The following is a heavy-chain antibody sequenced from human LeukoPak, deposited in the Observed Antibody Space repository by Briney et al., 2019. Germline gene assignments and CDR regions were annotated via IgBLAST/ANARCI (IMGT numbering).Heavy chain of an antibody. Sequence: GGSLRLSCAASGFGFSYAWMSWVRQAPGKGPEWIGRIKRKSDGVTTDYAAPVKGRFTISRDDSKNTLFLQMNSLKTEDTAFYYCTTAPSGYAYMNGWHLDYWGQGALVTVSS. CDR1: GFGFSYAW. V-gene: IGHV3-15*01. J-gene: IGHJ4*02. CDR2: IKRKSDGVTT. CDR3: TTAPSGYAYMNGWHLDY. D-gene: IGHD5-18*01.